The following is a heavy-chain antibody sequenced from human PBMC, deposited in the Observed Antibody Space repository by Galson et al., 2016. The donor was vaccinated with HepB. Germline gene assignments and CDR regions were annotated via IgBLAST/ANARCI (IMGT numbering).Heavy chain of an antibody. CDR3: AKDLGFLEWLFFDSYYYYGMDV. J-gene: IGHJ6*02. CDR1: GFTFSSYA. CDR2: ISGSGGST. Sequence: SLRLSCAASGFTFSSYAMSWVRQAPGKGLEWVSAISGSGGSTYYADSVKGRFTISRDNSKNTLYLQMNSLRAEDTAVYYCAKDLGFLEWLFFDSYYYYGMDVWSQGTKVTVSS. D-gene: IGHD3-3*01. V-gene: IGHV3-23*01.